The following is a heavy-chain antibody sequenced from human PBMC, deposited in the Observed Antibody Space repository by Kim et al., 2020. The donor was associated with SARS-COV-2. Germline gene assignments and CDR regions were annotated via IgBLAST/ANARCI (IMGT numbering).Heavy chain of an antibody. J-gene: IGHJ6*02. CDR3: ARDRNTIFGVVFIPDRYAMDV. CDR2: INPNSGGT. CDR1: GYTFTGYY. V-gene: IGHV1-2*06. D-gene: IGHD3-3*01. Sequence: ASVKVSCKASGYTFTGYYMHWVRQAPGQGLEWMGRINPNSGGTNYAQKFQGRVTMTRDTSISTAYMELSRLRSDDTAVYYCARDRNTIFGVVFIPDRYAMDVWGQGPTVTVSS.